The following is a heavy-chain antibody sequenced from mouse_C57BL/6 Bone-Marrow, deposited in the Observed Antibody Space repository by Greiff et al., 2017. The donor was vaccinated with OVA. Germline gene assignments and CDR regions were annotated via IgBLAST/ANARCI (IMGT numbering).Heavy chain of an antibody. D-gene: IGHD3-2*02. Sequence: QVQLKQSGPELVKPGASVKLSCKASGYTFTSYDINWVKQRPGQGLEWIGWIYPRDGSTKYNEKFKGKATLTVDTSSSTAYMELHSLTSEDSAVYFCARRAQAAWFAYWGQGTLVTVSA. CDR3: ARRAQAAWFAY. CDR1: GYTFTSYD. CDR2: IYPRDGST. J-gene: IGHJ3*01. V-gene: IGHV1-85*01.